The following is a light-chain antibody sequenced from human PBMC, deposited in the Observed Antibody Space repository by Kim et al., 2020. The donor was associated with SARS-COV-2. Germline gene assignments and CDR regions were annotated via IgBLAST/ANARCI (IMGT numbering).Light chain of an antibody. J-gene: IGLJ3*02. V-gene: IGLV3-19*01. CDR1: SLRSYY. CDR3: NSLDSRYNHLV. Sequence: SSELTQDPAVSVALGQTVRITCQGDSLRSYYASWYQQKPGQAPVLVIYGKNNRPSGIPDRFSGSSSGNTASLTITGAQAEDEADYYCNSLDSRYNHLVFG. CDR2: GKN.